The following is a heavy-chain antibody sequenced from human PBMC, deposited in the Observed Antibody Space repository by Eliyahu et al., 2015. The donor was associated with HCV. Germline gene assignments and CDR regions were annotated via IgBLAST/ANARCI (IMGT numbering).Heavy chain of an antibody. D-gene: IGHD1-1*01. CDR2: ISGSGGST. V-gene: IGHV3-23*01. CDR3: ATTTATNYFDY. CDR1: GFTXSXYA. Sequence: EVQLLESGGGLVQPGGSLRLSCAXXGFTXSXYAMSWVRQXPGKGLXWVSAISGSGGSTYYADSVKGRFTISRDNSKNTLYLQMNSLRAEDTAVYYCATTTATNYFDYWGQGTLVTVSS. J-gene: IGHJ4*02.